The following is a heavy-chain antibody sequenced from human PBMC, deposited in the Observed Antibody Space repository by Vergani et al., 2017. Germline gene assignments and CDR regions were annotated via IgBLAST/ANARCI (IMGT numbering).Heavy chain of an antibody. CDR2: IWYDGSNK. Sequence: QVQLVESGGGVVQPGRSLRLSCAASGFTFSSYGMHWVRQAPGKGLEWVAVIWYDGSNKYYADSVKGRFTISRDNSKNTLYLQMNSLRAEDTAVYYCAKGARDLASYYMDVWGKGTTVTVSS. CDR3: AKGARDLASYYMDV. J-gene: IGHJ6*03. V-gene: IGHV3-33*06. CDR1: GFTFSSYG. D-gene: IGHD3-3*02.